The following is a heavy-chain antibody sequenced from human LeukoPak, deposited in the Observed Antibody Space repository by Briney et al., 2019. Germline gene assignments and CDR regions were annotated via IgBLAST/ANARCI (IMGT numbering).Heavy chain of an antibody. D-gene: IGHD1-26*01. J-gene: IGHJ3*02. CDR3: ARGRELVVDAFDI. V-gene: IGHV1-46*01. CDR1: GYTFTSYY. Sequence: GASVKVSCKTSGYTFTSYYMHWVRQAPGHALEWMGIINPNGGSANYAQKFQGRVTMTRDMSTSTVYMDLSSLGSEDTAVYYCARGRELVVDAFDIWGQGTMVTVSS. CDR2: INPNGGSA.